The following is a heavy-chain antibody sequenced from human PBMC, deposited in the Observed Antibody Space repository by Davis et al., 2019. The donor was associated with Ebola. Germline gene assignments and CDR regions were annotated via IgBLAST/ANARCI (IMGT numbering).Heavy chain of an antibody. D-gene: IGHD3-3*01. CDR2: ISAYNGNT. CDR1: GYTFTSYG. Sequence: ASVKVSCKASGYTFTSYGISWVRQAPGQGLEWMGWISAYNGNTNYAQKLQGRVTMTTDTSTSTAYMELSRLRSDDTAVYYCAREARGVEWLLPDYWGQGTLVTVSS. CDR3: AREARGVEWLLPDY. V-gene: IGHV1-18*04. J-gene: IGHJ4*02.